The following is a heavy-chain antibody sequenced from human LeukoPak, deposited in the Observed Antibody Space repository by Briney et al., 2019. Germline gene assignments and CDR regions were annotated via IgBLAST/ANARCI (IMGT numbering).Heavy chain of an antibody. CDR2: IYTAGTT. CDR3: ARDYLGGWALFH. D-gene: IGHD1-26*01. J-gene: IGHJ4*02. Sequence: SETLSLTCTVSGASISSGSNYWSWIRQPAGKGLEWIGRIYTAGTTNYNPSLTSRVTISVDTSKNQFSLKLSSVTAADTAVYYCARDYLGGWALFHWGQGTLVTVSS. V-gene: IGHV4-61*02. CDR1: GASISSGSNY.